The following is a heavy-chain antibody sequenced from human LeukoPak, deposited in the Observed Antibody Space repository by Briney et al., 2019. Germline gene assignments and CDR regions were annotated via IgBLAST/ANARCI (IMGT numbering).Heavy chain of an antibody. CDR3: ANGGNSGSYFED. D-gene: IGHD1-26*01. CDR1: AGSISNYY. V-gene: IGHV4-4*07. CDR2: IYTSGRT. J-gene: IGHJ4*02. Sequence: NPSETLSLTCTVSAGSISNYYWSWVRQPAGKGLEWIGRIYTSGRTDYNPSLKSRVTMSVDTSKKQFSLKLSSVTAGDTAVYFCANGGNSGSYFEDWGQGTLVTVSS.